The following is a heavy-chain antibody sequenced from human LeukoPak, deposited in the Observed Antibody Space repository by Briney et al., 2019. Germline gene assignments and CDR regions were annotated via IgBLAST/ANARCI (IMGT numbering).Heavy chain of an antibody. CDR1: GFTFDDHA. V-gene: IGHV3-9*03. J-gene: IGHJ4*02. D-gene: IGHD6-13*01. Sequence: GRSLRLSCAASGFTFDDHAMHWVRQAPGKGLEWVSGISWNNGSIGYADSVKGRFTISRDNAKNSLYLQMNSLRAEDMALYYCAKDSGIAAAGLDYWGQGTLVTVSS. CDR2: ISWNNGSI. CDR3: AKDSGIAAAGLDY.